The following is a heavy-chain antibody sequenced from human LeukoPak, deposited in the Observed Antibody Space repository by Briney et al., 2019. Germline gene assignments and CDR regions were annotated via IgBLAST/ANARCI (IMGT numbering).Heavy chain of an antibody. CDR3: ARGLDIVVVPAAMALTSPFDY. CDR2: ISHSGST. V-gene: IGHV4-34*01. CDR1: GGSFSGYY. Sequence: KPSETLSLTCAVYGGSFSGYYWSWIRQPPGKGLEWIGEISHSGSTNYNPSLKSRVTISVDTSKNQFSLKLSSVTAADTAVYYCARGLDIVVVPAAMALTSPFDYWGQGTLVTVSS. J-gene: IGHJ4*02. D-gene: IGHD2-2*01.